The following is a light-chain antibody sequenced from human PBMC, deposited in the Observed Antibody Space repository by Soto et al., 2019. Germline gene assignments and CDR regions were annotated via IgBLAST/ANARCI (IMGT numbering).Light chain of an antibody. CDR2: GAS. Sequence: EIVLPQSPDTLSLSPGERATLSCRASQSVSSSYLAWYQQKPGQAPRLLIYGASSRATGIPDRFSGRGSGTDFTLTISRLQPEDFAVYHCHQYGNSPWTFGQGTKVEIK. CDR1: QSVSSSY. CDR3: HQYGNSPWT. J-gene: IGKJ1*01. V-gene: IGKV3-20*01.